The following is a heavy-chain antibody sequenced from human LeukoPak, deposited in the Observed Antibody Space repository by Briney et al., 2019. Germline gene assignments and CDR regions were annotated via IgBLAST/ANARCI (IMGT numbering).Heavy chain of an antibody. CDR3: ARDRAYSSSPGDNWFDP. Sequence: EASVKVSCKASGFTFTSSAMQWVRQARGQRLEWIGWIVVGSGNTNYAQKFQGRVTITTDESTSTAYMELSSLRSEDTAVYYCARDRAYSSSPGDNWFDPWGQGTLVTVSS. V-gene: IGHV1-58*02. CDR1: GFTFTSSA. CDR2: IVVGSGNT. J-gene: IGHJ5*02. D-gene: IGHD6-6*01.